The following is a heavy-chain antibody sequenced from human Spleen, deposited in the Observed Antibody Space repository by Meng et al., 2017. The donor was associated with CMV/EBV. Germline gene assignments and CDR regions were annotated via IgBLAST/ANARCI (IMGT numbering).Heavy chain of an antibody. CDR3: VREGIQLWFRSLDY. Sequence: ASVKVSCKACGYTFTGYYMHWVRQAPGQGLEWMGWINPNSGGTNYAQTFQGRVTMTRDTSISTAYTELSRLSSEDTAVFYCVREGIQLWFRSLDYWGQGTLVTVSS. J-gene: IGHJ4*02. D-gene: IGHD5-18*01. V-gene: IGHV1-2*02. CDR2: INPNSGGT. CDR1: GYTFTGYY.